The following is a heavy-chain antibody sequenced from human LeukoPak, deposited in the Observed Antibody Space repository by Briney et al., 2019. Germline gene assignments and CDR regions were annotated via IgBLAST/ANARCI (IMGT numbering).Heavy chain of an antibody. CDR1: GYSISSGYY. CDR2: IYHSGST. Sequence: SETLSLTCTVSGYSISSGYYWGWIRQPPGKGLEWIGSIYHSGSTYYNPSLKSRVTISVDTSKNQFSLKLSSVTAADTAVYYCARDSPTMVRGPFDYWGQGTLVTVSS. J-gene: IGHJ4*02. D-gene: IGHD3-10*01. CDR3: ARDSPTMVRGPFDY. V-gene: IGHV4-38-2*02.